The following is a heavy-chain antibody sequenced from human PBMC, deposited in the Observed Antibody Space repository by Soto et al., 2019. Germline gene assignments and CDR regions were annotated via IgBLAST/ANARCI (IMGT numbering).Heavy chain of an antibody. V-gene: IGHV4-34*01. D-gene: IGHD2-8*02. J-gene: IGHJ4*02. CDR3: ARDKITGLFDY. CDR2: INHSGST. CDR1: GGSFSGYY. Sequence: QVQLQQWGAGLLKPSETLSLTCAVYGGSFSGYYWTWIRQPPGTGLEWIGEINHSGSTNYNPSLQSGGTISVDTSKNQFSLKLTSVTAAYTAVYYCARDKITGLFDYWGQGTLVTVSS.